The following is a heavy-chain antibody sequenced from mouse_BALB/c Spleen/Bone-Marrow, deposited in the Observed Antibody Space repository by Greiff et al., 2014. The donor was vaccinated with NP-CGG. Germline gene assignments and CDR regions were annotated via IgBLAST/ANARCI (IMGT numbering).Heavy chain of an antibody. V-gene: IGHV7-3*02. CDR2: IRNKANGYTT. CDR3: ARDGSSFYWYFDV. J-gene: IGHJ1*01. D-gene: IGHD1-1*01. Sequence: EVQLQESGGGLVQPGGSLRLYCATSGFTFTDYYMSWVRQPPGKALEWLAFIRNKANGYTTEYSASVKGRFTISRDNSQSILYLQMNTLRAEDSATYYCARDGSSFYWYFDVWGAGTTVTVSS. CDR1: GFTFTDYY.